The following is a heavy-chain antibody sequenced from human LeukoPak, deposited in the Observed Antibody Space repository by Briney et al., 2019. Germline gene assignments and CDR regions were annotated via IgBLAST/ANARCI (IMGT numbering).Heavy chain of an antibody. Sequence: PGGSLRLSCAASGFTFNIYAMSWVRQAPGKGLERVSRITSSGEATVYAHSVKDRFPIYNDHSQNTLYLQMSRLRAEATAVYYCAKDRPSYHESNCHYYRPNGDYSGQGTLVTVSS. CDR1: GFTFNIYA. J-gene: IGHJ4*02. CDR3: AKDRPSYHESNCHYYRPNGDY. D-gene: IGHD3-22*01. CDR2: ITSSGEAT. V-gene: IGHV3-23*01.